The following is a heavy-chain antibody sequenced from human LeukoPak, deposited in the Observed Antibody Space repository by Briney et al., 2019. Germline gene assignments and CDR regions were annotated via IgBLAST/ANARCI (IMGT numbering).Heavy chain of an antibody. CDR1: GYTFIDYH. CDR3: GRDPPGDSGLDC. J-gene: IGHJ4*02. D-gene: IGHD1-26*01. V-gene: IGHV1-2*02. Sequence: ASVKVSCKTSGYTFIDYHVHWVRQAPGQGLEWMGWIEPHSGGTDFAEKFHGRLTMTTDTSTTTVYMEMTRRTSDDTAVYYCGRDPPGDSGLDCWGQGTLVTVSS. CDR2: IEPHSGGT.